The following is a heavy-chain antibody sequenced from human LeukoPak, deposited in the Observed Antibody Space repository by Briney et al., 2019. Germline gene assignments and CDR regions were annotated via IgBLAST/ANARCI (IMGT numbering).Heavy chain of an antibody. CDR3: AKDRGELDY. CDR2: ISHDGSNQ. Sequence: GGSLRLSCAVSGFTFSSYGMHWVRQAPGKGLEGVAIISHDGSNQYYADSVKGRFTISRDNSKNTLYLQMNSLRAEDTAVYYCAKDRGELDYWGQGTLVTVSS. D-gene: IGHD1-7*01. CDR1: GFTFSSYG. V-gene: IGHV3-30*18. J-gene: IGHJ4*02.